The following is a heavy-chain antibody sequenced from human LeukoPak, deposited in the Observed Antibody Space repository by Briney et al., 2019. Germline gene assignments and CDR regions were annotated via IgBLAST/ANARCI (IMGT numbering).Heavy chain of an antibody. CDR2: IYYSGST. V-gene: IGHV4-31*03. CDR3: ARDPRLRPPRD. Sequence: SETLSLTCTVSGGSISSGGYYWSWLRQHPGKGLEWIGYIYYSGSTYYNPSLKSRVTISVDTSKNQFSLKLSSVTAADTAVYYCARDPRLRPPRDWGQGTLVTVSS. CDR1: GGSISSGGYY. J-gene: IGHJ4*02. D-gene: IGHD4-17*01.